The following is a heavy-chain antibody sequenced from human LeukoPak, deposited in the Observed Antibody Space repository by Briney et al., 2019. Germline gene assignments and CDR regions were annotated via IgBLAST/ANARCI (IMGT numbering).Heavy chain of an antibody. CDR3: AREFGAARACSFVY. Sequence: GGSLRLSCAASGFTFSSYEMNWVRQAPGKGLEWVSYISSSGSTIYYADSVKGRFTISRDNAKNSLYLQMNSLRAEDTAVYYCAREFGAARACSFVYCGQGTLVTVSS. CDR1: GFTFSSYE. CDR2: ISSSGSTI. D-gene: IGHD6-6*01. J-gene: IGHJ4*02. V-gene: IGHV3-48*03.